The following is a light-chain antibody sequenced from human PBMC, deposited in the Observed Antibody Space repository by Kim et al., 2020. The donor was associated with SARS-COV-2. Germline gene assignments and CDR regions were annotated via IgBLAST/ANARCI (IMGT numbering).Light chain of an antibody. CDR3: QTWVTGIQV. Sequence: ASATLTHPRGSGHASYAIACHQQQQQTGPRYLMKLNGDGSHNKGDGIPDRFSGSSSGAERYLTSSNLQSEDEADYYCQTWVTGIQVFGGGTKLTVL. CDR1: SGHASYA. J-gene: IGLJ3*02. V-gene: IGLV4-69*01. CDR2: LNGDGSH.